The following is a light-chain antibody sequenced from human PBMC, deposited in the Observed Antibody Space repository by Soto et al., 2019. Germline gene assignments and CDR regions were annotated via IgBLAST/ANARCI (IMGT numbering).Light chain of an antibody. CDR3: QLYRNSLYT. V-gene: IGKV3-20*01. CDR1: QSVSSSY. CDR2: ETS. Sequence: EVVLTQSPGTLSLSRGERATLSCRASQSVSSSYLAWYQQKPGQAPRLLLYETSTRATGIPDRFSGSGSGADFTLTISRLEPEDFAVYYCQLYRNSLYTFGQGTNLEIK. J-gene: IGKJ2*01.